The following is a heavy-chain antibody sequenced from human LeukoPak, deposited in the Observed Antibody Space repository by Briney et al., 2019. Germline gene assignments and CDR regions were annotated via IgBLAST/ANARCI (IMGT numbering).Heavy chain of an antibody. CDR1: GGSFSGYY. CDR2: INHSGST. J-gene: IGHJ4*02. CDR3: ARAGTIFGVVIIPFDY. D-gene: IGHD3-3*01. Sequence: SETLSLTCAVYGGSFSGYYWSWIRQPPGKGLEWIGEINHSGSTNYNPSLKSRVTISVDTSKNQFSLKLSSATAADTAVYYCARAGTIFGVVIIPFDYWGQGTLVTVSS. V-gene: IGHV4-34*01.